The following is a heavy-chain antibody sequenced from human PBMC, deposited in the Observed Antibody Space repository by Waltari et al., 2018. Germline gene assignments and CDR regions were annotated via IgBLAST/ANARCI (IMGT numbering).Heavy chain of an antibody. CDR3: ARDGTIFGVVIRNWFDP. CDR1: SYA. CDR2: IIPILGIA. V-gene: IGHV1-69*04. D-gene: IGHD3-3*01. Sequence: SYAISWVRQAPGQGLEWMGRIIPILGIANYAQKFQGRVTITADKSTSTAYMELSSLRSEDTAVYYCARDGTIFGVVIRNWFDPWGQGTLVTVSS. J-gene: IGHJ5*02.